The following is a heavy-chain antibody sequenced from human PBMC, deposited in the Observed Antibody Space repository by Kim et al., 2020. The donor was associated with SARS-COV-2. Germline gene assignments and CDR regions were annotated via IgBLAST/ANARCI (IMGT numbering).Heavy chain of an antibody. CDR3: AKSPLWGNYYYYYMDV. CDR1: GFTFSSYG. J-gene: IGHJ6*03. V-gene: IGHV3-30*18. Sequence: GGSLRLSCAASGFTFSSYGMHWVRQAPGKGLEWVAVISYDGSNKYYADSVKGRFTISRDNSKNTLYLQMNSLRAEDTAVYYCAKSPLWGNYYYYYMDVWGQGTTVTVSS. D-gene: IGHD3-16*01. CDR2: ISYDGSNK.